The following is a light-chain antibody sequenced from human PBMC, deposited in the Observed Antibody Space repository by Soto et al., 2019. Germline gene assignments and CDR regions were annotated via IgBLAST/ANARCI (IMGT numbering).Light chain of an antibody. CDR1: QAVGSN. CDR2: DAS. Sequence: IVLTQSPATLSVSPGERATLSCRASQAVGSNLAWYQQRPGQAPRLLIYDASTRATGIPHRFSGGGSGSDFTLTNSSLQSDDFAVYYCQHFNKWPHMPAFGGGTKLAIK. J-gene: IGKJ4*01. V-gene: IGKV3-15*01. CDR3: QHFNKWPHMPA.